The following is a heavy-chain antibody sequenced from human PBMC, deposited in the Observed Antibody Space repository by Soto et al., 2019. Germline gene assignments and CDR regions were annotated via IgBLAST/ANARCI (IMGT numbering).Heavy chain of an antibody. D-gene: IGHD2-15*01. J-gene: IGHJ4*02. CDR3: ATLPPRIVVVKTELPT. V-gene: IGHV4-4*02. CDR1: GTSISSTFW. Sequence: TSETLSLTCTVSGTSISSTFWWTWVRQPPGKGLEWIGEIYHTGSTKYNPSLKSRVTISVDKANNHFSLELRTVTVADTAVYYCATLPPRIVVVKTELPTWGQGTLVTVSS. CDR2: IYHTGST.